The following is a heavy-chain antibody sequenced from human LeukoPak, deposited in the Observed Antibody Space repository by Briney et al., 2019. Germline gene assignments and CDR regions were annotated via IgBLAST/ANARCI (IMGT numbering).Heavy chain of an antibody. D-gene: IGHD3-10*01. J-gene: IGHJ6*03. CDR3: ATRESLLWFGELSRYYYMDV. CDR2: INHSGST. CDR1: GGSFSGYY. V-gene: IGHV4-34*01. Sequence: KPSETLSLTXAVYGGSFSGYYWSWIRQPPGKGMEWIGAINHSGSTNYNPSLKSRVTISVDTSKNQFSLKLSSVTAADTAVYYCATRESLLWFGELSRYYYMDVWGKGTRSPSP.